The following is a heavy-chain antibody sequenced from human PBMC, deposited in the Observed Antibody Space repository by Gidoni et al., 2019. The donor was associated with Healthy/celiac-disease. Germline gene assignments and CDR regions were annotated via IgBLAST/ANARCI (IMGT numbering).Heavy chain of an antibody. D-gene: IGHD3-16*02. V-gene: IGHV3-23*01. CDR3: AKDRTYYDYIWGSYRTEPVG. Sequence: EVQLLESGGGLVQPGGSLRLPCAASGFTFSSSAMSWVRQAPGKGLEWVSAISGSGGSTYDADSVKGRFTISRDNSKNTLYLQMNSLRAEDTAVYYCAKDRTYYDYIWGSYRTEPVGWGQGTLVTVSS. CDR1: GFTFSSSA. J-gene: IGHJ4*02. CDR2: ISGSGGST.